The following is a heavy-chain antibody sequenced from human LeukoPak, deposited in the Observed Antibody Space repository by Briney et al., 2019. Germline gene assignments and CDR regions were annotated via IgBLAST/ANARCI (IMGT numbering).Heavy chain of an antibody. CDR3: ARSPGKYCSGGSCYQYYFDY. CDR1: GESFSGYY. D-gene: IGHD2-15*01. CDR2: INHSGST. V-gene: IGHV4-34*01. Sequence: SETLSLTCAVYGESFSGYYWSWIRQPPGKGLEWIGEINHSGSTNYNPSLKSRVTISVDTSKNQFSLKLSSVTAADTAVYYCARSPGKYCSGGSCYQYYFDYWGQGTLVTVSS. J-gene: IGHJ4*02.